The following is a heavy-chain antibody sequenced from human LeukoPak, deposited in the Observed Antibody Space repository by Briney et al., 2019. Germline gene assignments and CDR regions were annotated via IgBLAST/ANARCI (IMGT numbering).Heavy chain of an antibody. CDR1: GFTFSSFE. J-gene: IGHJ6*02. V-gene: IGHV3-48*03. CDR2: ISSGGSTI. Sequence: GGSLRFSCAASGFTFSSFEMNWVRQAQGKGLEWVSYISSGGSTIYYADSVKGRFTISRDNAKNSLYLQMNSLRAEDTAVYYCARSDSGSYYYYYYGMDVWGQGTTVTVSS. D-gene: IGHD1-26*01. CDR3: ARSDSGSYYYYYYGMDV.